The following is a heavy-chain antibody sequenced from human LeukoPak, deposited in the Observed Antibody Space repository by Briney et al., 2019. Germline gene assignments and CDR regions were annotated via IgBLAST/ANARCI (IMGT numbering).Heavy chain of an antibody. J-gene: IGHJ3*02. Sequence: GASVTVSCKASVYTFTVYYMHWVRQAPGQGLEWMGWINPNSGGTNYAQKFQGRVTMTRDTSISTAYMELSRLRSDDTAVYYCARGVGDGYNDAFDIWGQGTMVTVSS. V-gene: IGHV1-2*02. CDR1: VYTFTVYY. CDR3: ARGVGDGYNDAFDI. CDR2: INPNSGGT. D-gene: IGHD5-24*01.